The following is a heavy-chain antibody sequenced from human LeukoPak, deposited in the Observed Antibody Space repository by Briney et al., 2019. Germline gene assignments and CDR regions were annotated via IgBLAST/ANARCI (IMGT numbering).Heavy chain of an antibody. J-gene: IGHJ5*02. CDR1: GYSFTSYW. D-gene: IGHD4-11*01. CDR2: IYPDDYDT. Sequence: GESLKISCKGSGYSFTSYWIAWVRQMPGKGLEWMGIIYPDDYDTRYSPSFQGQVTISADKSISTAYLHWSSLKASDTAMYYCARHDAMTTRRWFDPWGQGTLVTVSS. V-gene: IGHV5-51*01. CDR3: ARHDAMTTRRWFDP.